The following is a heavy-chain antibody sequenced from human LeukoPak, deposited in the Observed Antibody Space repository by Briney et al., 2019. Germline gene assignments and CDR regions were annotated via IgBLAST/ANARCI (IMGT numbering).Heavy chain of an antibody. Sequence: GRSLRLSCAASGFTFSNHGMHWVRQAPGKGLQGVALIWYDGSNRYHAEYVEGRFTVSRDNSKNTLYLQMNTLRVEDTAVYFCARTVSIGTNYRDYGMDVWGQGTTVTVSS. CDR3: ARTVSIGTNYRDYGMDV. J-gene: IGHJ6*02. CDR1: GFTFSNHG. V-gene: IGHV3-33*01. CDR2: IWYDGSNR. D-gene: IGHD1-7*01.